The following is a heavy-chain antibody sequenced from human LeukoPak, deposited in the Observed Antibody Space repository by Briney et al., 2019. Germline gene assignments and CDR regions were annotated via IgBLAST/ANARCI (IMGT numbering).Heavy chain of an antibody. Sequence: GGSLRLSCAASGFTFSSYSMNWARQAPGKGLEWVSYISSSSSTIYYADSVKGRFTISRDNSKNSLYLQMNSLRAEDTAVYYCAKDRISCITTSCPQGLDYWGQGTLVTVSS. CDR2: ISSSSSTI. D-gene: IGHD2-2*01. J-gene: IGHJ4*02. CDR3: AKDRISCITTSCPQGLDY. V-gene: IGHV3-48*01. CDR1: GFTFSSYS.